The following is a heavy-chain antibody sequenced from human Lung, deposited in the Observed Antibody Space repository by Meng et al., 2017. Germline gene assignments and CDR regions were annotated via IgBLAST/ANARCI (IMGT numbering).Heavy chain of an antibody. D-gene: IGHD6-13*01. J-gene: IGHJ4*02. CDR3: ARDEDISAAGKLFGDY. V-gene: IGHV1-2*06. CDR2: IDPKSGDT. CDR1: GYNFPDYW. Sequence: HVQLWHAGVEVTKPGAAVKVSCKPSGYNFPDYWLHWVRRAHGQGLEWMGRIDPKSGDTHYAQRFQGRVTMTGDTSISTAYMELSGLRSDDTAMYYCARDEDISAAGKLFGDYWGQGALVTVSS.